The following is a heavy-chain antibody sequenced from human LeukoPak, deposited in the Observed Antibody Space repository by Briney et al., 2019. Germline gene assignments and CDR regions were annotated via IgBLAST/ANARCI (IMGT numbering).Heavy chain of an antibody. CDR1: GFIFGDHA. Sequence: GGSLRLSCAASGFIFGDHAMHWVRHAPGKGLQWVSLISGDGTTTYYADSVKGRFTISRDNSKNSLYLQMNSLRTEDTALYYCAREAGQLEYWGQGTLVTVSP. CDR3: AREAGQLEY. CDR2: ISGDGTTT. D-gene: IGHD6-19*01. J-gene: IGHJ4*02. V-gene: IGHV3-43*02.